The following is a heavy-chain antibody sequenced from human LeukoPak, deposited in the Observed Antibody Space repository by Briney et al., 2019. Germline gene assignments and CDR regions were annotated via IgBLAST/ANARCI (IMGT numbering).Heavy chain of an antibody. CDR3: ARDKIGVVTGFDY. CDR2: ISSSGSTI. D-gene: IGHD3-3*01. CDR1: GFTFSSYE. Sequence: PGGSLRLSCAASGFTFSSYEMNWVRQAPGKGLEWVSYISSSGSTIYYADSVKGRFTTSRDNAKNSLYLQMNSLRAEDTAVYYCARDKIGVVTGFDYWGQGTLVTVSS. V-gene: IGHV3-48*03. J-gene: IGHJ4*02.